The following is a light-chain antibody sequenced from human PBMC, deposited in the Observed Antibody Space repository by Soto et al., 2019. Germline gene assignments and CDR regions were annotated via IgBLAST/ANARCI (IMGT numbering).Light chain of an antibody. CDR1: RSVRSY. V-gene: IGKV3-11*01. CDR3: QQRYACPPLT. CDR2: DAS. Sequence: EIVLTQSPATLSLSPGERATLSCRASRSVRSYLAWYQQKPGQAPRLLIYDASNRAAGIPARFSGSGSETEFTLTISNLLPVDVAVYYCQQRYACPPLTFGRGTRLEIK. J-gene: IGKJ5*01.